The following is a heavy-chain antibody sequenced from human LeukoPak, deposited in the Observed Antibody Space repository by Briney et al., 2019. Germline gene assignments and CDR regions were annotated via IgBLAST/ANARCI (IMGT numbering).Heavy chain of an antibody. CDR3: ARVINSGWLGELSD. V-gene: IGHV3-74*01. CDR2: INSDGSST. J-gene: IGHJ4*02. CDR1: GFTFSTYW. D-gene: IGHD6-19*01. Sequence: GGSLRLSCAASGFTFSTYWMHWVRQAPGKGLVWVSRINSDGSSTTYANSVKGRFTISRDNAKNTLYLQMNSLRAEDTAVYYCARVINSGWLGELSDWGQGTLVTVSS.